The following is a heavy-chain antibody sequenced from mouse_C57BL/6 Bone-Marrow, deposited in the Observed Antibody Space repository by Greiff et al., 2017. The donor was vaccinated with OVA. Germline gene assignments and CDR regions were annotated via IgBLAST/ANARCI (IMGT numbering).Heavy chain of an antibody. J-gene: IGHJ3*01. Sequence: QVQLQQSGAELARPGASVKLSCKASGYTFTSYGISWVKQRTGQGLEWIGEIYPRSGTTYYNEKFKGKATLTADKSSSTADMELRSLTSEDSAVYFCARTRRGFAYWGQGTLVTVSA. CDR2: IYPRSGTT. CDR3: ARTRRGFAY. CDR1: GYTFTSYG. V-gene: IGHV1-81*01.